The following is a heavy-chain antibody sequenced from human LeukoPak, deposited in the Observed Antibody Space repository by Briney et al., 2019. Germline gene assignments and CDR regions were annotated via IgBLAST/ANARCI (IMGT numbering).Heavy chain of an antibody. CDR1: GGSISSYY. Sequence: SETLSLTCTVSGGSISSYYWSWIRQPPGKGLEWIGYIHYSGSTHYNPSLKSRVTISVDKSKNQFSLKLSSVTAADTAVYYCARSKPRSAEVYAFDIWGQGTMVTVSS. CDR2: IHYSGST. J-gene: IGHJ3*02. CDR3: ARSKPRSAEVYAFDI. V-gene: IGHV4-59*12.